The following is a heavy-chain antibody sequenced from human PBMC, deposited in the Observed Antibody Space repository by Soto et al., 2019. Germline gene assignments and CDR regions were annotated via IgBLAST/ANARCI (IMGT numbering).Heavy chain of an antibody. J-gene: IGHJ6*02. CDR2: INPNSGGT. CDR1: GYTFTGYY. Sequence: GASVKVSCKASGYTFTGYYMHWVRQAPGQGLEWMGWINPNSGGTNYAQKFQGWVTMTRDTSISTAYMELSRLRSDDTAVYYCARELNEAGQYYYYYGMDVWGQGTTVTVSS. D-gene: IGHD2-8*01. CDR3: ARELNEAGQYYYYYGMDV. V-gene: IGHV1-2*04.